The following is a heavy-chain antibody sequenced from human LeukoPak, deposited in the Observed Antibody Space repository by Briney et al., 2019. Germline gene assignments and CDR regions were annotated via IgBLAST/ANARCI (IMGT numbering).Heavy chain of an antibody. Sequence: GGSLRLSCAASGFTFSSYAMSWVRQAPGKGLEWVSGISGSGDNTYYADSVKGRFTISRDNSKNTLYVQVNSLGTEDTAAYYCAKGDYFDYWGQGTLVTVSS. CDR3: AKGDYFDY. V-gene: IGHV3-23*01. CDR1: GFTFSSYA. CDR2: ISGSGDNT. J-gene: IGHJ4*02.